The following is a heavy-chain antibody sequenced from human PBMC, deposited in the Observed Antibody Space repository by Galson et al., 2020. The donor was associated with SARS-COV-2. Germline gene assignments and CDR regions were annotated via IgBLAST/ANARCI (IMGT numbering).Heavy chain of an antibody. CDR1: GFTFSSYG. V-gene: IGHV3-33*01. Sequence: TGGSLRLSCAASGFTFSSYGMHWVRQAPGKGLEWVAVIWYDGSNKYYADSVKGRFTISRDNSKNTLYLQMNSLRAEETAVYYCARALGTYYYDSSGYYGGGLPNQYYYYGMDVWGQGTTVTVSS. J-gene: IGHJ6*02. CDR3: ARALGTYYYDSSGYYGGGLPNQYYYYGMDV. CDR2: IWYDGSNK. D-gene: IGHD3-22*01.